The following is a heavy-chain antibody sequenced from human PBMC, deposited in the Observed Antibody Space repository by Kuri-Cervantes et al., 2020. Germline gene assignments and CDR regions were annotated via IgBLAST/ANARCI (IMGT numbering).Heavy chain of an antibody. J-gene: IGHJ4*02. CDR3: ARGIAARRGGIDY. CDR2: MNNDDSSK. D-gene: IGHD6-6*01. V-gene: IGHV3-74*03. Sequence: GGSLRLSCAGSGYTFSRNWMHWVRQAPGRGLVWVSRMNNDDSSKTYADSVRGRFTISRDNAKNTLYLQMNSLRADDTAVYYCARGIAARRGGIDYWGQGTLVTVSS. CDR1: GYTFSRNW.